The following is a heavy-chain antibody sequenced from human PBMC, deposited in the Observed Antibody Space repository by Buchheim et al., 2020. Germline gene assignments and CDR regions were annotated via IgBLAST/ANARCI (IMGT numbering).Heavy chain of an antibody. V-gene: IGHV1-2*06. CDR2: INPNSGDT. CDR1: GYTFTGYH. D-gene: IGHD3-3*01. Sequence: QVQLVQSGAEVKKPGASVRVSCQASGYTFTGYHVHWVRQAPGQGLEWMGRINPNSGDTNYAQKFQGRVTMTRDTSISTSFLELRSLASDDTAVYYCARDEGRSGSNTFDPWGQGT. J-gene: IGHJ5*02. CDR3: ARDEGRSGSNTFDP.